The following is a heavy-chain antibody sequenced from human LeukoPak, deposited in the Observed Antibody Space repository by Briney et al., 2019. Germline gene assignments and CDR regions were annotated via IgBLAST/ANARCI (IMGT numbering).Heavy chain of an antibody. Sequence: GGSLRLSCAASGFTFSSYAMSWVRQAPGKGLEWVSAISGSGGSTYYADSAKGRFTISRDNSKNTLYLQMNSLRAEDTAVYYCAKDLGTYVVTATNWFDPWGQGTLVTVSS. V-gene: IGHV3-23*01. CDR3: AKDLGTYVVTATNWFDP. CDR1: GFTFSSYA. D-gene: IGHD2-2*01. CDR2: ISGSGGST. J-gene: IGHJ5*02.